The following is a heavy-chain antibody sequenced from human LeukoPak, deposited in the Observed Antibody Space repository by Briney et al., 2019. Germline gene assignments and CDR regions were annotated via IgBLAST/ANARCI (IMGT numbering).Heavy chain of an antibody. CDR2: IKQDGSEK. CDR1: GFTFSSYW. D-gene: IGHD3-3*01. J-gene: IGHJ6*02. Sequence: GGSLRLSCAASGFTFSSYWMSWVRQAPGKGLEWVANIKQDGSEKYYVDSVKGRFTISRDNAKNSLYLQMNSLRAEDTAVYYCARCGHYDFWSGYPYYYYGMDVWGQGTTVTVSS. CDR3: ARCGHYDFWSGYPYYYYGMDV. V-gene: IGHV3-7*03.